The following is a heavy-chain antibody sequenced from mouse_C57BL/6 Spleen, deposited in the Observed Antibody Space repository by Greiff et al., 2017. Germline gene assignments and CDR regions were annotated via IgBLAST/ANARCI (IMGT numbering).Heavy chain of an antibody. D-gene: IGHD1-1*01. V-gene: IGHV14-1*01. CDR2: IDPEDGDT. Sequence: VQLQQSGAELVRPGASVKLSCTASGFNIKAYYMHWVKQRPEQGLEWIGRIDPEDGDTEYAPKFQGKATMTADTSSNTAYLQRSSLTSEDTAVDYCTTLYGSSLGGFAYWGQRSLVTVA. CDR3: TTLYGSSLGGFAY. CDR1: GFNIKAYY. J-gene: IGHJ3*01.